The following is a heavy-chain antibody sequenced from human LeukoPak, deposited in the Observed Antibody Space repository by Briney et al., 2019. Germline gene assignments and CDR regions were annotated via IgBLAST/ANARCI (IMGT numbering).Heavy chain of an antibody. CDR3: AKSLGNQGVIDY. CDR1: GFIFRNHA. D-gene: IGHD3-10*01. Sequence: GGSLRLSCAASGFIFRNHAMNWVRQAPGQGLEWDSGVSASGGSTFNTDSVKGRFSISRDNSKNTLYLEMNSLRPEDTALYYCAKSLGNQGVIDYWGQGTLVTVSS. V-gene: IGHV3-23*01. CDR2: VSASGGST. J-gene: IGHJ4*02.